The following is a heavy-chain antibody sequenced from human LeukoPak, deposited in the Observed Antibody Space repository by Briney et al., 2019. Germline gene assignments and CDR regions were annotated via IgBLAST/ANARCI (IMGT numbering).Heavy chain of an antibody. Sequence: GGALRLSRAAPGFTLSSSLMSWVRPAPGEGPEWVSNIILDGSEKYYVDSVKGGFTISRDSAKNSLYLQMNRLRAEDTAVYYCARHSSSWSYYYYYMDVWGKGTMVTVSS. CDR2: IILDGSEK. CDR3: ARHSSSWSYYYYYMDV. CDR1: GFTLSSSL. J-gene: IGHJ6*03. D-gene: IGHD6-13*01. V-gene: IGHV3-7*01.